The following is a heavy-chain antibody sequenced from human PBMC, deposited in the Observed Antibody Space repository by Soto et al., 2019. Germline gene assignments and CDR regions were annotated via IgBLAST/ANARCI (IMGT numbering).Heavy chain of an antibody. Sequence: GGSLRLSCAASGFTFSSYGMHWVRQAPGKGLEWVAVIWYDGSNKYYADSVKGRFTISRDNSKNTLYLQMNSLRAEDTAVYYCARGGAHNPFYYGSGSTHFDYWGQGTLVTVSS. D-gene: IGHD3-10*01. CDR3: ARGGAHNPFYYGSGSTHFDY. CDR2: IWYDGSNK. CDR1: GFTFSSYG. V-gene: IGHV3-33*01. J-gene: IGHJ4*02.